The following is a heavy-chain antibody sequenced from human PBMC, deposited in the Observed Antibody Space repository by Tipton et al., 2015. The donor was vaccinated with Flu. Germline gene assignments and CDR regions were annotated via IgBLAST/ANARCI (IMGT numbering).Heavy chain of an antibody. CDR1: GYSINSGYY. D-gene: IGHD3-10*02. CDR2: IYRSGNT. CDR3: ARHTGDSVRGVIDY. J-gene: IGHJ4*02. V-gene: IGHV4-38-2*01. Sequence: LRLSCSVSGYSINSGYYWGWARRPPGKGLEWIGTIYRSGNTYYNPSLKSRLTISVDTSQNLFSLKLSPVTAADTAVYYCARHTGDSVRGVIDYWGQETLVTVSS.